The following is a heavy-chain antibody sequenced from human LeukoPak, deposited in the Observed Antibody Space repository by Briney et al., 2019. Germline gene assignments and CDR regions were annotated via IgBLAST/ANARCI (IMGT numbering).Heavy chain of an antibody. Sequence: ASVKVSCKASGYTFTSYAMHWVRQAPGQRLEWMGWINTGNGNTKYPQKFQGRVTITRDTSASTAYLELTSLRSEDTAVYYCARFSGAFDIWGQGTMVTVSS. V-gene: IGHV1-3*04. CDR2: INTGNGNT. J-gene: IGHJ3*02. D-gene: IGHD1-26*01. CDR3: ARFSGAFDI. CDR1: GYTFTSYA.